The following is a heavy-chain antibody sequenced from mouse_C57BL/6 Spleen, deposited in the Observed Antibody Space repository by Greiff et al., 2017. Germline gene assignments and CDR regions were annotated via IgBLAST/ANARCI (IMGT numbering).Heavy chain of an antibody. CDR3: ARPPYYYGSSYETFFDY. J-gene: IGHJ2*01. D-gene: IGHD1-1*01. Sequence: EVHLVESGGGLVKPGGSLKLSCAASGFTFSDYGMHWVRQAPEKGLEWVAYISSGSSTIHYADTVQGRFTISRANDKNTLFLQMTSLRSEDTAMYYCARPPYYYGSSYETFFDYWGKGTTLTVSS. CDR1: GFTFSDYG. V-gene: IGHV5-17*01. CDR2: ISSGSSTI.